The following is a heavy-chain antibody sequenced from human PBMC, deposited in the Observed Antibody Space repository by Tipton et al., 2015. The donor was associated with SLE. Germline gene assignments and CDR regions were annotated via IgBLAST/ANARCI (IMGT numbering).Heavy chain of an antibody. J-gene: IGHJ4*02. CDR1: GGSFSGYH. V-gene: IGHV4-34*01. Sequence: TLSLTCAVDGGSFSGYHWTWIRQPPGKGLEWIGEVYHSGCTYYNPSLKSRVSFSIDTSKHQFSRKLNSVTAADTAVYYCARRHYSGPFDSWGQGTLVTVSS. D-gene: IGHD5-12*01. CDR2: VYHSGCT. CDR3: ARRHYSGPFDS.